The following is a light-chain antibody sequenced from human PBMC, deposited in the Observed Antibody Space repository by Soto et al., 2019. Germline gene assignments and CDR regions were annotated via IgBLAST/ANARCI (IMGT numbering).Light chain of an antibody. CDR2: GAS. Sequence: DIQMTQSPSVVSASVGDTVTVTCRASKGITTFLAWFRQRPGRVPERLIYGASSLQSGVPSRFSGRGSGTEFTLTISSLQPEDFGIYYCLQHNSYPYTFGPGTKVEIK. V-gene: IGKV1-17*03. J-gene: IGKJ2*01. CDR1: KGITTF. CDR3: LQHNSYPYT.